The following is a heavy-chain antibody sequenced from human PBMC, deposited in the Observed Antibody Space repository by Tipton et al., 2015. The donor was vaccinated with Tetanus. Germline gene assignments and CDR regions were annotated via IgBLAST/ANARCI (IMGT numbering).Heavy chain of an antibody. Sequence: TLSLTCTVSGASISLYSSSHYYWSWIRQPPGKGLEWIGYIYYSGSTTYNPSLKSRVSISVETSEKQFSLILRSVTAADTVVYYCARDEGGASHGFDIWGQGTMVTVSS. V-gene: IGHV4-61*01. CDR2: IYYSGST. CDR1: GASISLYSSSHYY. CDR3: ARDEGGASHGFDI. D-gene: IGHD3-16*01. J-gene: IGHJ3*02.